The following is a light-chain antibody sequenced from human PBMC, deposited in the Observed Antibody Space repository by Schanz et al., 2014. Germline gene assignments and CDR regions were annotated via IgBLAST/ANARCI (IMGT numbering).Light chain of an antibody. V-gene: IGKV3-20*01. CDR1: QSVKNNY. CDR2: DAS. J-gene: IGKJ1*01. CDR3: QQYGRSPWT. Sequence: EIVLTQSPGTLSLSPGERASLSCRASQSVKNNYLAWYQQKPGQAPRLLIYDASSRATGIPDRFSGSGSGTDFTLSISRLEPEDFAAYYCQQYGRSPWTFGQGTKVDIK.